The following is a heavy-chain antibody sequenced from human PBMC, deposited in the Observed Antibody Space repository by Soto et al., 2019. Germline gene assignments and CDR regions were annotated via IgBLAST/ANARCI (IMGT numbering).Heavy chain of an antibody. CDR1: GGSISSGDYY. CDR2: IYYSGST. Sequence: SETLSLTCTVSGGSISSGDYYWSWIRQPPGKGLEWIGYIYYSGSTYYNPSLKSRVTISVDTSKNQFSLKLSSVTAADTAVYYCARGLSGYSYGYTQVRFDPWGQGTLVTVSS. V-gene: IGHV4-30-4*01. J-gene: IGHJ5*02. CDR3: ARGLSGYSYGYTQVRFDP. D-gene: IGHD5-18*01.